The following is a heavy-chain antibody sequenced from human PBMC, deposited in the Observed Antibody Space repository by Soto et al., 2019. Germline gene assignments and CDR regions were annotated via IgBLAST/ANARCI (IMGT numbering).Heavy chain of an antibody. J-gene: IGHJ6*02. CDR3: ARDRAPVAGTNYYYYYGMDV. D-gene: IGHD6-19*01. Sequence: SETLSLTCTVSGGSISSYYWSWIRQPPGKRLEWIGYMYYSGSTNYNPSLKSRVSISVDTSKNQFSLKLYSVTAADTAVYYCARDRAPVAGTNYYYYYGMDVWGQGTTVTAP. V-gene: IGHV4-59*01. CDR1: GGSISSYY. CDR2: MYYSGST.